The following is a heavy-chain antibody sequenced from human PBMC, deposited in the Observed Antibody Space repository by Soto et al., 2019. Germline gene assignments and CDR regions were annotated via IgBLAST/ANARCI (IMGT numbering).Heavy chain of an antibody. CDR2: LDPSAGYT. CDR1: GYTFTNYY. CDR3: ARELYSCGAECPYYMDY. Sequence: ASVKVSCKASGYTFTNYYLHWVRQAPGQGLEWMGLLDPSAGYTTFAQQFKGRVSMPRDPSSTTIYMELSSLRSEDTAVYYCARELYSCGAECPYYMDYWGQGTPVTVSS. D-gene: IGHD2-21*01. J-gene: IGHJ4*02. V-gene: IGHV1-46*01.